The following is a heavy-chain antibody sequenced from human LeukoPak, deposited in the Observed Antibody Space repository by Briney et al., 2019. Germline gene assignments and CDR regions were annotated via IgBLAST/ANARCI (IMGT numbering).Heavy chain of an antibody. Sequence: ASVKVSCKASGYTFTGYYMHWVRQAPGQGLEWMGRINPNSGGTNYAQKFQGRVTMTRDTSISTAYMELSRLRSDDTAVYYCASLGRYCSGGSCYLYFDYCGQGTLVTVSS. CDR3: ASLGRYCSGGSCYLYFDY. J-gene: IGHJ4*02. D-gene: IGHD2-15*01. V-gene: IGHV1-2*06. CDR2: INPNSGGT. CDR1: GYTFTGYY.